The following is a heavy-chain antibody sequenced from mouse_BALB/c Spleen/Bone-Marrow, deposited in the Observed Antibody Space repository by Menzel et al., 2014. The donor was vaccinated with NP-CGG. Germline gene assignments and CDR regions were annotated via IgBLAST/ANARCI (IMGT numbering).Heavy chain of an antibody. V-gene: IGHV1-80*01. Sequence: QVQLQQPGAELVRPGSSVKISCESSGYVFSTYWINWVKQRPGQGLEWIGQIYPGDGDTDYNGKFKDKATLTADKSSNTAYMQLSSLASEDSAVYFCARVGISVDYWGQGTTLTVSS. D-gene: IGHD3-1*01. J-gene: IGHJ2*01. CDR1: GYVFSTYW. CDR2: IYPGDGDT. CDR3: ARVGISVDY.